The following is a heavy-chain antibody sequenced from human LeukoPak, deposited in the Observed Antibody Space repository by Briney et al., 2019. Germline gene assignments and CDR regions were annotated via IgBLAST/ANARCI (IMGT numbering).Heavy chain of an antibody. V-gene: IGHV4-4*07. D-gene: IGHD6-13*01. CDR2: IYTSGST. Sequence: SETLSLTCTVSGGSISSYYWSWIRQPAGKGLEWIGRIYTSGSTNYNPSLKSRVTMSVDTSKNQFSLKLSSVTAADTAVYHCARDRGSSSWFNGWFDPWGQGTLVTVSS. CDR1: GGSISSYY. CDR3: ARDRGSSSWFNGWFDP. J-gene: IGHJ5*02.